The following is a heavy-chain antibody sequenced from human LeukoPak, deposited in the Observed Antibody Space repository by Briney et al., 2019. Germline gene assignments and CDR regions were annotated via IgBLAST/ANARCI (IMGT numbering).Heavy chain of an antibody. CDR3: ARDSFDWSPHDAFDI. CDR2: IKQDGSEK. Sequence: PGGSLRLSCAASGFTFSSYWMSWVRQAPGEGLEWVANIKQDGSEKYYVDSVKGRFTISRDNAKNSLYLQMNSLRAEDTAVYYCARDSFDWSPHDAFDIWGQGTMVTVSS. D-gene: IGHD3-9*01. V-gene: IGHV3-7*01. J-gene: IGHJ3*02. CDR1: GFTFSSYW.